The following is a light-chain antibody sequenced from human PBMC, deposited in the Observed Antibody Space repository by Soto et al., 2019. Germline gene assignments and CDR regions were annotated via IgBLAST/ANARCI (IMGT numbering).Light chain of an antibody. CDR3: QHYYSTPRA. CDR2: WAS. Sequence: DIVMTQSPDSLAVSLGERATINCKSSQSVLYSSNNKNYLAWYQQKPGQPPKLLIYWASTRESGLPARFSGSGSVTDFTITLSSLQAEDLAVYYCQHYYSTPRAFGGGNKVE. J-gene: IGKJ4*01. V-gene: IGKV4-1*01. CDR1: QSVLYSSNNKNY.